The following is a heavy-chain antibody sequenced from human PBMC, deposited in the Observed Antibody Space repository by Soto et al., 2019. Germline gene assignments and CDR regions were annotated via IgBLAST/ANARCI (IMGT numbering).Heavy chain of an antibody. D-gene: IGHD5-18*01. Sequence: PSETLSLTCTVSGGSISSSSYYWGWIRQPPGKGLEWIGSIYYSGSAYYNPSLKSRVTISVDTSKNQFSLKLSSVTAADTAVYYCARPYSYGYSHFDYWGQGTLVRVSS. CDR3: ARPYSYGYSHFDY. CDR1: GGSISSSSYY. CDR2: IYYSGSA. V-gene: IGHV4-39*01. J-gene: IGHJ4*02.